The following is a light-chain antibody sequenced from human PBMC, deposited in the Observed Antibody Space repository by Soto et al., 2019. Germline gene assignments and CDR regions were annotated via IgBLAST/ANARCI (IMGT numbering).Light chain of an antibody. J-gene: IGKJ5*01. CDR1: QSVSSSY. CDR2: GAS. V-gene: IGKV3-20*01. CDR3: QQYCSPPPIT. Sequence: EIVLTQSPGTLSLSPGERATLSCRASQSVSSSYLAWYQQKPGQAPRLLIYGASSRATGIPDRFSGSGSGTDFTLTISRLEPEDFAVYYCQQYCSPPPITFGPGTRLEIK.